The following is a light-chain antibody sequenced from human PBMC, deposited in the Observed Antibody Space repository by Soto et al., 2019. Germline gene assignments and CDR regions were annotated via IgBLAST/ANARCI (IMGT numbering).Light chain of an antibody. V-gene: IGKV3-20*01. CDR1: QSVSTSY. J-gene: IGKJ1*01. CDR2: GAS. CDR3: QQYNSYPWT. Sequence: EIVFTQSPGTLSFSAGGRATLSCRASQSVSTSYLAWYQQKPGQAPRLLIYGASSRATGIPDRFSGSGSGTDFTLTISSLQPDDFATYYCQQYNSYPWTFGQGTKVDIK.